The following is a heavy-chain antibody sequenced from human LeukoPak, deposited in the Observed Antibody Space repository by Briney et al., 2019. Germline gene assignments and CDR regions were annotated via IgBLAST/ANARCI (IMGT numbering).Heavy chain of an antibody. CDR2: IYYSGST. V-gene: IGHV4-59*01. D-gene: IGHD5-18*01. Sequence: PSETLSLTCTVSGDSIRSYYWSWIRQPPGKGLEWIGYIYYSGSTNHNPSLKSRVTISVDTSKNQFSLKLSSVTAADTAVYYCARTTEGGYTYNYFYYYYMDVWGKGTRSPSP. J-gene: IGHJ6*03. CDR1: GDSIRSYY. CDR3: ARTTEGGYTYNYFYYYYMDV.